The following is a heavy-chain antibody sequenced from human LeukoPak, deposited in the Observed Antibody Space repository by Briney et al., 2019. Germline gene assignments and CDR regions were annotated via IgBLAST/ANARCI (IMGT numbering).Heavy chain of an antibody. CDR1: GFTFSSYS. Sequence: PGGSLRLSCAASGFTFSSYSMNWVRQAPGKGLEWVSYISSSSSIIYYAASVKGRFTISRDNAKNSLYLQMNSLRDEDTAVYFCARDPPPYGGKGSGAFDIWGQGTMVTVSS. CDR2: ISSSSSII. V-gene: IGHV3-48*02. D-gene: IGHD4-23*01. J-gene: IGHJ3*02. CDR3: ARDPPPYGGKGSGAFDI.